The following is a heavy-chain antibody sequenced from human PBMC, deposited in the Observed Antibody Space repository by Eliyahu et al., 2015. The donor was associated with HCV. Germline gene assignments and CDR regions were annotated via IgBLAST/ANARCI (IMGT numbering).Heavy chain of an antibody. D-gene: IGHD3-10*01. CDR1: GXXFDDYV. V-gene: IGHV3-9*01. Sequence: EVQLVESGGGXIQPXGSLRLSCAASGXXFDDYVMHWVRQAPGKGLEWLSSISWNSGNIDYVDSVKGRFIISRDNAKNSLYLQMNSLREDDTALXYCSTLGMSSYYNDYWGQGTLVTVSS. CDR3: STLGMSSYYNDY. CDR2: ISWNSGNI. J-gene: IGHJ4*02.